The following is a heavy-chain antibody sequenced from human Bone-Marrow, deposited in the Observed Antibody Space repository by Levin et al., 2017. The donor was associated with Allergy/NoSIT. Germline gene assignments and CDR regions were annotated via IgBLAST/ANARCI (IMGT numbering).Heavy chain of an antibody. D-gene: IGHD1-26*01. V-gene: IGHV3-11*01. CDR2: ISNTGYSI. J-gene: IGHJ6*02. Sequence: GGSLRLSCAASRFSFSDYYMSWIRQAPGKGLEWLSYISNTGYSIYYADSVQGRFTISRDNSKNSLFLQMNGLRVEDTAVYYCARDRSRAYSGSYYCYHSYGMDVWGQGTTVTVSS. CDR1: RFSFSDYY. CDR3: ARDRSRAYSGSYYCYHSYGMDV.